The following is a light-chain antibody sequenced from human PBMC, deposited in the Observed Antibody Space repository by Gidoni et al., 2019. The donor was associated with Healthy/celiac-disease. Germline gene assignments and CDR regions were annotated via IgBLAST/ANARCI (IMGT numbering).Light chain of an antibody. CDR2: GAS. Sequence: EIVMTQSPATRSVSPGERATLSCRASQRVSSNLAWYQQKPGQAPRLLIYGASTRATGIPARFSGSGSGTEFTLTISSLQSEDFAVYYCQQYNNWPLTFGGGTKVEIK. CDR1: QRVSSN. V-gene: IGKV3-15*01. CDR3: QQYNNWPLT. J-gene: IGKJ4*01.